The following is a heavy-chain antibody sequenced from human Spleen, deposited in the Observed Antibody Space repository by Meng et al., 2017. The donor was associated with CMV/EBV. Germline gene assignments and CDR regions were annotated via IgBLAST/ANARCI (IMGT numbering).Heavy chain of an antibody. CDR1: GFTFGDYV. Sequence: GESLKISCTGSGFTFGDYVISWVRQVPGKGLEWVGFIRDKADGWPTEYAASVNGRFTILRDDSKSVAYLQMNRLKSEDTGVYYCTRGFVATWGPGAPVTVSS. J-gene: IGHJ4*02. CDR3: TRGFVAT. D-gene: IGHD2-21*01. CDR2: IRDKADGWPT. V-gene: IGHV3-49*04.